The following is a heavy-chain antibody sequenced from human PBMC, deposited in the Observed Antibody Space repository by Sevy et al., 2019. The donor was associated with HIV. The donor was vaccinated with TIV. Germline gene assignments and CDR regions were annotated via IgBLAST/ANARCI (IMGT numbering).Heavy chain of an antibody. D-gene: IGHD6-13*01. Sequence: GGSLRLSCGASGFIFNSYWMTWVRQAPGKGLEWVATIKQDGSEKYYVDSVKGRFTISRDNVRNLVFLQMNSLRVEDTALYYCVRAIAADGSFWGQGTLVTVSS. CDR3: VRAIAADGSF. CDR1: GFIFNSYW. CDR2: IKQDGSEK. J-gene: IGHJ4*02. V-gene: IGHV3-7*01.